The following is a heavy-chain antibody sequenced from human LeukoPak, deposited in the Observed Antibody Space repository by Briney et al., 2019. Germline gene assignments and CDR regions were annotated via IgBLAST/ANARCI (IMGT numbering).Heavy chain of an antibody. J-gene: IGHJ4*02. CDR3: ASHPYYGSGEGCYFDY. CDR1: VFTFSDYY. D-gene: IGHD3-10*01. V-gene: IGHV3-11*01. Sequence: PGGSLRLFCAASVFTFSDYYMSWLRHAPGKGLEGVSYISSSGSTIYYADSVKGRFTISRDNAKNSLYLQMNSLRAEDTAVYYCASHPYYGSGEGCYFDYWGQGTLVTVSS. CDR2: ISSSGSTI.